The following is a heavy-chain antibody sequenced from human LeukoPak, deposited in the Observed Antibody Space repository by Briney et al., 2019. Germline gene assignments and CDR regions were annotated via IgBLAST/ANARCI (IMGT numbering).Heavy chain of an antibody. CDR2: IYYSGST. Sequence: SETLSLTCTVSGGSISSISYYRGWIRQPPGKGLEWIGCIYYSGSTYYNPSLKSRVTISVDTSKNQFSLKLSSVTAADTAVYYCARRGQYSSSSPFDYWGQGTLVTVSS. V-gene: IGHV4-39*01. CDR1: GGSISSISYY. CDR3: ARRGQYSSSSPFDY. J-gene: IGHJ4*02. D-gene: IGHD6-6*01.